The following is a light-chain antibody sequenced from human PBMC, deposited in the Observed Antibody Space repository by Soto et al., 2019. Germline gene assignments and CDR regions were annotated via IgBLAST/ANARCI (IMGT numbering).Light chain of an antibody. CDR1: SSDI. CDR3: CSYAGSSTLV. Sequence: QSALTQPASVSGAHGQSITISCTGTSSDIVSWYQQHPGKAPKLIIYEGSKRPSGVSNRFSGSKSGNTASLTISGLQAEDEADYYCCSYAGSSTLVFGGGTKLTVL. V-gene: IGLV2-23*01. J-gene: IGLJ2*01. CDR2: EGS.